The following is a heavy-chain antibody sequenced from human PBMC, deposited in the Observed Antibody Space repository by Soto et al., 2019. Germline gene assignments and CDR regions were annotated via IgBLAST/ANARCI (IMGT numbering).Heavy chain of an antibody. V-gene: IGHV3-33*01. Sequence: QVQLVESGGGVVQPGRSLRLSCAASGFTFNTYGMHWVRQAPGRGLEWVAVIWYDGSIKYYADSVKGRFTISRDNSKNTLYLQMNSLRAEDTAVYYCARIDCTGGSCRPYAYYDMDVWGQGTPVTVSS. CDR3: ARIDCTGGSCRPYAYYDMDV. J-gene: IGHJ6*02. CDR1: GFTFNTYG. CDR2: IWYDGSIK. D-gene: IGHD2-15*01.